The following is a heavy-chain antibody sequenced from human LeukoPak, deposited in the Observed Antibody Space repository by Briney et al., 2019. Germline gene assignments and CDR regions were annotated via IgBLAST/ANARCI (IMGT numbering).Heavy chain of an antibody. CDR2: IWYDGSNK. Sequence: GGSLRLSCAASGFTFNTYGMHWVRQAPGKGLEWVAVIWYDGSNKYYAASVKGRFTISRDNSKNMLYLQMNSLRAEDTAVYYCAGPIVGPSTWQFDYWGQGTLVTVSS. D-gene: IGHD1-26*01. J-gene: IGHJ4*02. V-gene: IGHV3-33*01. CDR1: GFTFNTYG. CDR3: AGPIVGPSTWQFDY.